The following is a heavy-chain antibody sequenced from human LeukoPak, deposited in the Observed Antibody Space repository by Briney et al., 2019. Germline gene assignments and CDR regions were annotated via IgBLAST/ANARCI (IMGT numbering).Heavy chain of an antibody. CDR1: GYTFTSYG. D-gene: IGHD4-11*01. Sequence: GASVKVSCKASGYTFTSYGISWVRQAPGQGLEWMGWNNPNSGATNYAQKFQGRVTMTRDTSISTAYMELSRLTSDDTAVYYCARGRLQENFDYWGQGSLVTVSS. CDR3: ARGRLQENFDY. V-gene: IGHV1-2*02. J-gene: IGHJ4*02. CDR2: NNPNSGAT.